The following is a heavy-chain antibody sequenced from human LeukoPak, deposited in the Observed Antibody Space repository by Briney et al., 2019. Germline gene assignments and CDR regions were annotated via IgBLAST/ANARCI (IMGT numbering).Heavy chain of an antibody. CDR1: GFTFSDYY. J-gene: IGHJ4*02. CDR3: AKDHSLVLNGWYYFDY. V-gene: IGHV3-23*01. Sequence: GGSLRLSCAASGFTFSDYYMSWIRQAPGKGLEWVSGIGGNGANTYYADSVKGRFTISRDNSRNTLYLQMNSLKAEDTAVYYCAKDHSLVLNGWYYFDYWGQGTLVAVSS. D-gene: IGHD6-19*01. CDR2: IGGNGANT.